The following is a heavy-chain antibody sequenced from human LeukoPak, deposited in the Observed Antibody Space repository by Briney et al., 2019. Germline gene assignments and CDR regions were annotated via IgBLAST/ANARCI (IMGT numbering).Heavy chain of an antibody. CDR2: ITSNGDST. J-gene: IGHJ4*02. CDR1: GFIFSTYP. V-gene: IGHV3-64D*06. D-gene: IGHD6-13*01. CDR3: VKDQGEYSSTWYYFDS. Sequence: PGGSLRLSCSTSGFIFSTYPMHWVRQPPGKGLEYISGITSNGDSTNYAASVKGRFTISRDNSKNTLSLHMSSLRAEDTAVYYCVKDQGEYSSTWYYFDSWGQGTLVTVSS.